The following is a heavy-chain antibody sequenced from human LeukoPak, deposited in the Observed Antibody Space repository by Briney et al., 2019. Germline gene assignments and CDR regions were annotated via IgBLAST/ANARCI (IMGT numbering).Heavy chain of an antibody. D-gene: IGHD2-2*01. J-gene: IGHJ4*02. CDR2: IYYSGST. CDR1: GGSISSSSYY. CDR3: ARLGVVPAAPDY. Sequence: SETLSLTXTVSGGSISSSSYYWGWIRQPPGKGLEWIGTIYYSGSTYYNPSLKSRVTISVDTSKNEFSLKLSSVTAADTAVYYCARLGVVPAAPDYWGQGTLVTASS. V-gene: IGHV4-39*01.